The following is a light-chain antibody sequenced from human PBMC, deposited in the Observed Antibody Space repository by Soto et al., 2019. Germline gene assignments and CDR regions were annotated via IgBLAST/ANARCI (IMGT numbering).Light chain of an antibody. Sequence: QSVLTQPPSASGSPGQSVTISCPGTSSDVGGYNPVPWYQPHPGKAPKLMSYEVSKRPSGVPDRFSSSKSDNTASLTVSGLQAEDEADYYCRSYAGSNPYVIGTGTKVTVL. CDR1: SSDVGGYNP. J-gene: IGLJ1*01. V-gene: IGLV2-8*01. CDR2: EVS. CDR3: RSYAGSNPYV.